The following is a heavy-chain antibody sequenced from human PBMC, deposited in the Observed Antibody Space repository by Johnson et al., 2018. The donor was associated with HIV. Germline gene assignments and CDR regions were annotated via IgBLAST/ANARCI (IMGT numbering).Heavy chain of an antibody. CDR1: GFTFSSYG. V-gene: IGHV3-33*01. D-gene: IGHD3-16*02. Sequence: QVLLVESGVGVVQPGRSLRLSCAESGFTFSSYGMHWVRQAPGKGLEWVAVIWYDGRNKYYADSVKGRFTISRDNSKNTLYLQMNSLRAEDTALYYCARGIMITFGGVIPNDAFDIWGQGTMVTVSS. CDR2: IWYDGRNK. J-gene: IGHJ3*02. CDR3: ARGIMITFGGVIPNDAFDI.